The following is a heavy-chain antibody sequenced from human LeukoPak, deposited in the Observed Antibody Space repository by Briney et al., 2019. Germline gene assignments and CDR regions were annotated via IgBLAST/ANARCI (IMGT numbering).Heavy chain of an antibody. D-gene: IGHD6-6*01. CDR2: IIPILGIA. CDR1: GGTFSSYA. CDR3: ALEWYSSSSRYFDY. J-gene: IGHJ4*02. V-gene: IGHV1-69*04. Sequence: ASVKVSCKASGGTFSSYAISWVRQAPGQGLECMGRIIPILGIANYAQKFQGRVTITADKSTSTAYMELSSLRSEDTAVYYCALEWYSSSSRYFDYWGQGTLVTVSS.